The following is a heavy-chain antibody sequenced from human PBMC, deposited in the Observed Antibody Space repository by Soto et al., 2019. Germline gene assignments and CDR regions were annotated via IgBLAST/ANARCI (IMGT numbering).Heavy chain of an antibody. CDR3: AASRQQRPFDY. D-gene: IGHD6-13*01. CDR1: GFTFTSSA. CDR2: IVVDSGNT. Sequence: GASVKVSCKASGFTFTSSAVRWVRQARGQRLEWIGWIVVDSGNTNYAQKFQERVTITMDMSTSTAYMELSSLRSEDTAVYYGAASRQQRPFDYLGQGNLVTVSS. V-gene: IGHV1-58*01. J-gene: IGHJ4*02.